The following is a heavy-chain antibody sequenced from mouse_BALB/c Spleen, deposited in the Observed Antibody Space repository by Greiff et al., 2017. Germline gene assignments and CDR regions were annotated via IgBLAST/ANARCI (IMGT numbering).Heavy chain of an antibody. J-gene: IGHJ4*01. CDR2: IWAGGST. V-gene: IGHV2-9*02. Sequence: VKLMESGPGLVAPSQSLSITCTVSGFSLTSYGVHWVRQPPGKGLEWLGVIWAGGSTNYNSALMSRLSISKDNSKSQVFLKMNSLQTDDTAMYYCARAYYGNYDYYYAMDYWGQGTSVTVSS. D-gene: IGHD2-10*01. CDR1: GFSLTSYG. CDR3: ARAYYGNYDYYYAMDY.